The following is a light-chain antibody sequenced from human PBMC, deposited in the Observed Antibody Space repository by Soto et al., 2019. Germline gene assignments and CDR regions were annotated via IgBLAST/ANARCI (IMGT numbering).Light chain of an antibody. J-gene: IGKJ5*01. CDR3: QQYNNGPPIT. Sequence: EIVVTKSPSTLSVCPGERAPLSCRASQSVSSNLAWYQQKRGQAPRLLIYAASTRATGVPARFSGTGSGTEFTLTISSLQSEDFAVYYCQQYNNGPPITFGQGTRMEIK. CDR2: AAS. V-gene: IGKV3-15*01. CDR1: QSVSSN.